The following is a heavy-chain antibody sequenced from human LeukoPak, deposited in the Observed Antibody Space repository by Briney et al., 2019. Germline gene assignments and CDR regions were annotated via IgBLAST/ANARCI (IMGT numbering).Heavy chain of an antibody. V-gene: IGHV4-34*01. CDR2: INHSGST. CDR3: ARKGTTGTTLAYFDL. J-gene: IGHJ2*01. Sequence: SETLSLTCAVYGGSFSDYYWNWIRQPPGKGLEWIGEINHSGSTNYNPSLKSRVTISVDTSKNQFSLKLSSVTAADTAVYYWARKGTTGTTLAYFDLWGRGTLVTVSS. D-gene: IGHD1-1*01. CDR1: GGSFSDYY.